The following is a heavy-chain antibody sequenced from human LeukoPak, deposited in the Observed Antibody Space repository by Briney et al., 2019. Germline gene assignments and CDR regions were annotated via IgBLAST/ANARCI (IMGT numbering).Heavy chain of an antibody. CDR1: GFSFSNYG. D-gene: IGHD3-22*01. CDR2: IRYDGSNK. J-gene: IGHJ4*02. CDR3: AKGLYYYDSSGSETTY. V-gene: IGHV3-30*02. Sequence: PGGSLRLSCAASGFSFSNYGMHWVRQAPGKGLEWVAFIRYDGSNKYYADSVKGRFTISRDNSKNTLYLQMNSLRAEDTAVYYCAKGLYYYDSSGSETTYWGQGTLVTVSS.